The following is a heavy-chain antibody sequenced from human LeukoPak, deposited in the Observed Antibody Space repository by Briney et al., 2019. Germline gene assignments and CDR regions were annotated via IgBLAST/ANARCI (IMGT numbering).Heavy chain of an antibody. V-gene: IGHV3-49*03. CDR3: SRAPYYDFWCDY. CDR1: GFTFGDSG. Sequence: PGRSLRLSCTASGFTFGDSGMSWFRQAPGKGLEWVGSIRSKAYGGAVEYAASVKDRFTISRDDSKSIAYLLMNSLKTEDTAVYYCSRAPYYDFWCDYWGQGTLVTVSS. D-gene: IGHD3-3*01. CDR2: IRSKAYGGAV. J-gene: IGHJ4*02.